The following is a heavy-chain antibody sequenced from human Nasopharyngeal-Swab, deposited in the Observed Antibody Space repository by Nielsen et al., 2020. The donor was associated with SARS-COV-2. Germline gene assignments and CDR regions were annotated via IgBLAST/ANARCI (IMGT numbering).Heavy chain of an antibody. CDR1: GFAYNNYA. V-gene: IGHV3-23*01. Sequence: GESLKISCAASGFAYNNYAMNWVRQAPGKGLEWVSVISGSGDTTYYADSVKGRFTISRDNSKNTLYLQMNSLTAEDTAVYFCAKGRNRRLVTGTLFDYWGQGTLVTVSS. J-gene: IGHJ4*02. CDR2: ISGSGDTT. CDR3: AKGRNRRLVTGTLFDY. D-gene: IGHD6-19*01.